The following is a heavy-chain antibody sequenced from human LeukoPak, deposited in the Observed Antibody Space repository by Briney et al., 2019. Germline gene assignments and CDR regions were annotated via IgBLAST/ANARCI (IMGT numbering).Heavy chain of an antibody. D-gene: IGHD3-10*01. CDR2: ISGSGGST. J-gene: IGHJ4*02. CDR1: GFTFSSYA. CDR3: VKDRVPYGSGSIFDY. Sequence: GGSLRLSCAASGFTFSSYAMSWGRQAPGKGLEWVSAISGSGGSTYYADSVKGRFTISIDNSKNPLYLQMNSLRAEDTAVYYCVKDRVPYGSGSIFDYWGQGTLVTVSS. V-gene: IGHV3-23*01.